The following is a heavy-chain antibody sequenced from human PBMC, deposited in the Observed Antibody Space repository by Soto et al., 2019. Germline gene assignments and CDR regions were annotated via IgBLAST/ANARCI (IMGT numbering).Heavy chain of an antibody. Sequence: QVQLQESGPGLVKPSQTLSLTCTVSGGSISSGGYYWSWIRQHPGKGLEWIGYIYYSGNTYYNPSLKSRVTISVDTSQNQFTLKLSSVTAADTAVYYCARDRRFGVVTDPYGMEVWVQGTTVTVSS. CDR3: ARDRRFGVVTDPYGMEV. CDR2: IYYSGNT. V-gene: IGHV4-31*03. CDR1: GGSISSGGYY. D-gene: IGHD3-3*01. J-gene: IGHJ6*02.